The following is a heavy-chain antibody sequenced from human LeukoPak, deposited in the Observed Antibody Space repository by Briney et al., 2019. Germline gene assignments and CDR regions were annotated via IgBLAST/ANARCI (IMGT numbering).Heavy chain of an antibody. CDR3: ARLGYHYGSGSYFGY. Sequence: ASVKVSCKASGGTFSSYAISWVRQAPGQGLEWMGGIIPIFGTANYAQKFQGRVTITADESTSTAYMELSSLRSEDTAVYYCARLGYHYGSGSYFGYWGQGTLVTVSS. CDR2: IIPIFGTA. D-gene: IGHD3-10*01. CDR1: GGTFSSYA. J-gene: IGHJ4*02. V-gene: IGHV1-69*13.